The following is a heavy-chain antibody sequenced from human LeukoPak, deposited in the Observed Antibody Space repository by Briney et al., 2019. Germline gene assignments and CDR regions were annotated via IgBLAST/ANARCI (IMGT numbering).Heavy chain of an antibody. D-gene: IGHD3-22*01. CDR3: ARMAYYYDSSAHYQFDY. CDR1: GFTLSSYS. Sequence: PGGSLRLSCAASGFTLSSYSMNWVRQAPGKGLEWVSYISGSSSSIYYADSVKGRFTISRDNAKNSLYLQMNSLRDEDTAVYYCARMAYYYDSSAHYQFDYWGQGTLVTVSS. J-gene: IGHJ4*02. CDR2: ISGSSSSI. V-gene: IGHV3-48*02.